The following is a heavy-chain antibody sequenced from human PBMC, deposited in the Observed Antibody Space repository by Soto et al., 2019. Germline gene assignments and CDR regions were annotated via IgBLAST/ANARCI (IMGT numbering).Heavy chain of an antibody. CDR1: GYTFTSYA. D-gene: IGHD6-13*01. CDR3: ARDPISDIAAAGIA. Sequence: QVQLVQSGAEVKKPGASVKVSCKASGYTFTSYAMHWVRQAPGQRLEWMGWINAGNGNTKYSQKFQGRVTITRDTSASTAYRELSSLRSEDTAVYYCARDPISDIAAAGIAWGQGTLVTVSS. CDR2: INAGNGNT. V-gene: IGHV1-3*01. J-gene: IGHJ5*02.